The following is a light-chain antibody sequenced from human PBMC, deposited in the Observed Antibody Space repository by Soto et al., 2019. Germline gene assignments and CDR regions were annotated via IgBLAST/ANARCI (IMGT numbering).Light chain of an antibody. CDR3: SSYTSSSTLGYV. V-gene: IGLV2-14*01. CDR1: SSDVGGYNY. Sequence: SALTQPASVSGSPGQSITISCTGTSSDVGGYNYVSWYQQHPGKAPKLMIYEVSNRPSGVSNRFSGSKSGNTASLTISGLQAEDEADYYCSSYTSSSTLGYVFGTGTKVTAL. J-gene: IGLJ1*01. CDR2: EVS.